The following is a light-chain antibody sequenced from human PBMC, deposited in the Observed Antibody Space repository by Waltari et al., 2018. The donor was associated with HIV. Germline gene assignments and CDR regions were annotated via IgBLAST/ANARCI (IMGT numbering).Light chain of an antibody. J-gene: IGLJ2*01. V-gene: IGLV2-14*01. CDR1: SSDIGSYDY. CDR3: SSYTSRTTVL. CDR2: EVN. Sequence: QSALTQPASVSGSPGQSITISCTGTSSDIGSYDYVSWFQQHPGTAPKIVIFEVNKRPSGVSNRFSGSKSGNTASLSSSGLQSEDEADYYCSSYTSRTTVLFGGGTKLTVL.